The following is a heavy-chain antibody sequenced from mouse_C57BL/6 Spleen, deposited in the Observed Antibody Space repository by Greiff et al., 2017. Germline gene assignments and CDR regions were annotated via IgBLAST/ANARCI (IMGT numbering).Heavy chain of an antibody. J-gene: IGHJ4*01. CDR1: GFTFSDYG. Sequence: EVQGVESGGGLVKPGGSLKLSCAASGFTFSDYGMHWVRQAPEKGLEWVAYISSGTSTIYYADTVKGRFTISRDNAKNTLFLQMTSLRSEDTAMYYCARNYYGCYYAMDYWGQGTSVTVSS. V-gene: IGHV5-17*01. CDR2: ISSGTSTI. CDR3: ARNYYGCYYAMDY. D-gene: IGHD1-1*01.